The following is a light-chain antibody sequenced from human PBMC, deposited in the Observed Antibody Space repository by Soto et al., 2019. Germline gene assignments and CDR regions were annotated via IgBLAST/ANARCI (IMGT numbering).Light chain of an antibody. CDR1: QSISSW. J-gene: IGKJ5*01. CDR3: QQYNSATWT. V-gene: IGKV1-5*01. Sequence: DIQMTQSPSTLSASVGDRVTITCWASQSISSWLAWYQQKPGKAPKLLIYDASSLESGVPSRFSGSGSGTEFTLTISSLQPDDFATYYCQQYNSATWTFGQGTDWRL. CDR2: DAS.